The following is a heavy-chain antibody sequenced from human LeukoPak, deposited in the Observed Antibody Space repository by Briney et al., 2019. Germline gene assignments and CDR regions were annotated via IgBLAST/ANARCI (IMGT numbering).Heavy chain of an antibody. D-gene: IGHD2-15*01. CDR3: ARRRSVVGFDY. CDR1: GGSISSSSYY. J-gene: IGHJ4*02. V-gene: IGHV4-39*01. CDR2: IYYSGST. Sequence: SETLSLTCTVSGGSISSSSYYWGWIRQPPGKGLEWIGSIYYSGSTYYNPSLKSRATISVDTSKNQFSLKLSSVTAADTAVYYCARRRSVVGFDYWGQGTLVTVSS.